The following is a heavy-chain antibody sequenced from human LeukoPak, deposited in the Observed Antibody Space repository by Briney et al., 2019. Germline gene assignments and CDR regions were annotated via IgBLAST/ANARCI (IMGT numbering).Heavy chain of an antibody. CDR2: INHSGST. V-gene: IGHV4-34*01. J-gene: IGHJ5*02. CDR1: GGSFSGYY. CDR3: ARGPAVRGVPYNWFDT. D-gene: IGHD3-10*01. Sequence: PSETLSLTCAVYGGSFSGYYWSWIRQPPGKGLEWIGEINHSGSTNYNPSLKSRVTISVDTAKNQFSLKLSSVTAADTAVYYCARGPAVRGVPYNWFDTWGQGTLVTVSS.